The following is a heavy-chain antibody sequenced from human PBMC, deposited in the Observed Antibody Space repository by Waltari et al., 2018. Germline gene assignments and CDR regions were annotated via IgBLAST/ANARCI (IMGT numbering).Heavy chain of an antibody. CDR2: INQEETEK. CDR1: GFQFNEYW. Sequence: EMQLVESGGGLVQPGGALRLSCAASGFQFNEYWMSWVRQAPGKGLEWVANINQEETEKYYVDSVKGRFTISRDNAKNLLYLQLNTVRVEDTAVYYCTRVNTRTFDYWGQGTLVTVSS. CDR3: TRVNTRTFDY. J-gene: IGHJ4*02. V-gene: IGHV3-7*01. D-gene: IGHD3-3*01.